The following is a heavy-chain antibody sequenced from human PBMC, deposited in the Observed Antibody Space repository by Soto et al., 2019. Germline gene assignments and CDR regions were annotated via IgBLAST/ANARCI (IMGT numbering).Heavy chain of an antibody. D-gene: IGHD1-26*01. CDR2: IRSKTDGGTT. CDR1: GFTFSNAW. J-gene: IGHJ5*02. CDR3: KWDLEASDP. Sequence: GSLRLSCAASGFTFSNAWMSWVRQAPGKGLEWVGRIRSKTDGGTTDYAAPVKGRFTISRDDSKDTLYLQMNSLKTEDTAVYYCKWDLEASDPWGQGTLVTVSS. V-gene: IGHV3-15*01.